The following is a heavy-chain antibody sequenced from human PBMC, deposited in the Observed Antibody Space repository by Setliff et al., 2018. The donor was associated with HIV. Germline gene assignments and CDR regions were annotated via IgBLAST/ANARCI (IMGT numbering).Heavy chain of an antibody. CDR1: GFTFNYHA. D-gene: IGHD1-26*01. Sequence: PGGSLRLSCAASGFTFNYHAMTWVRQAPGKGLEWVSGISGSGDSTFYAHSVKGRFTISRDNSRDTLYLEMNNLRAEDTALYYCAKPTSGLYPRSFDSWGQGTKVTVSS. CDR3: AKPTSGLYPRSFDS. V-gene: IGHV3-23*01. J-gene: IGHJ3*01. CDR2: ISGSGDST.